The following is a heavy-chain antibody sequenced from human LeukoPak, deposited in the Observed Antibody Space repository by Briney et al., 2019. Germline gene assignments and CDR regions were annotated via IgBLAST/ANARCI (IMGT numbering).Heavy chain of an antibody. CDR1: GGTFSSSA. Sequence: SVKVSCEASGGTFSSSAISWVRQAPGQGLEWMGGIIPIFGTANYAQKFQGRVTITADESTSTAYMELSSLRSEDTAVYYCARDVYCSSTTCSYYFDYWGQGTLVTVSS. CDR3: ARDVYCSSTTCSYYFDY. CDR2: IIPIFGTA. V-gene: IGHV1-69*13. D-gene: IGHD2-2*01. J-gene: IGHJ4*02.